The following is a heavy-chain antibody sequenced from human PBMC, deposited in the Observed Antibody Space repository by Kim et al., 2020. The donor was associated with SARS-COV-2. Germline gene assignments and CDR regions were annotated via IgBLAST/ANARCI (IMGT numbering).Heavy chain of an antibody. CDR3: AIRDLGATELGNY. Sequence: GGSLRLSCAASGFTFSTYAMTWVRQAPGKGLEWVSGISGSGGNTDYADSVKGRFTISRDNSKSTLHLQMNSLRAEDTAVYYCAIRDLGATELGNYWGQGTLVTVSS. J-gene: IGHJ4*02. CDR2: ISGSGGNT. CDR1: GFTFSTYA. V-gene: IGHV3-23*01. D-gene: IGHD1-26*01.